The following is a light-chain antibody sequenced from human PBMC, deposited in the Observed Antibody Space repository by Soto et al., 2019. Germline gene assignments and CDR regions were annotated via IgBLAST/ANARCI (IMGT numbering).Light chain of an antibody. Sequence: QSALTQPASVSGSPGQSITISCTGTSSDVGGYNYVSWYQQHPGKVPKLIIYEVTKRPSGVPNRFSGSKSGNTASLTVSGLQAEDEADYYCSSHGGDKMIFGGGTQLTVL. CDR1: SSDVGGYNY. J-gene: IGLJ2*01. CDR2: EVT. V-gene: IGLV2-8*01. CDR3: SSHGGDKMI.